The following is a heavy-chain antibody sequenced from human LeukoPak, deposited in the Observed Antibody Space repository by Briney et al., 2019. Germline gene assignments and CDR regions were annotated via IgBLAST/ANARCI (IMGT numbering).Heavy chain of an antibody. CDR2: ISYDGSNK. V-gene: IGHV3-30*18. CDR1: GFTLSSYG. D-gene: IGHD5-12*01. J-gene: IGHJ4*02. Sequence: GGSLRLSCAASGFTLSSYGMHWVRQAPGKGLEWVAVISYDGSNKYYADSVKGRFTISRDNSKNTLYLQMNSLRAEDTAVYYCAKGYSGYDWSLVDYWGQGTLVTVSS. CDR3: AKGYSGYDWSLVDY.